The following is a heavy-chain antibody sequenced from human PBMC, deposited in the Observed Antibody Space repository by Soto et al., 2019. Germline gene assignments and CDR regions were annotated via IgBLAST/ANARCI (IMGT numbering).Heavy chain of an antibody. Sequence: EVQLLESGGDSVHPGGSLRLSCAVSGFTFMSYAMSWVRQAPGKGLEWVSGISGGSVSSTFYADSVKGRFTISRDNSKNILYLQMNSLRAEDAAIYYCAKDPQHMAPQNWIEYWGPGTLVTVSS. D-gene: IGHD1-1*01. CDR1: GFTFMSYA. V-gene: IGHV3-23*01. CDR2: ISGGSVSST. J-gene: IGHJ5*01. CDR3: AKDPQHMAPQNWIEY.